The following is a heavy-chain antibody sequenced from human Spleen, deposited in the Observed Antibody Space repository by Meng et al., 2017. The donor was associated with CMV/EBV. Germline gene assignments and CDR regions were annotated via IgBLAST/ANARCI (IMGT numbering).Heavy chain of an antibody. CDR3: AQKRDAYNR. CDR2: IYWDDDN. D-gene: IGHD5-24*01. V-gene: IGHV2-5*02. J-gene: IGHJ4*02. CDR1: GFSLNSGGVG. Sequence: QRTLNESGPPLLTPPQPPTLTCTFSGFSLNSGGVGVGWIRQPPGKALEWLALIYWDDDNRYSPSLKSRLTITKDTSRNQVVLTMTNMDPVDTATYYCAQKRDAYNRWGQGTLVTVSS.